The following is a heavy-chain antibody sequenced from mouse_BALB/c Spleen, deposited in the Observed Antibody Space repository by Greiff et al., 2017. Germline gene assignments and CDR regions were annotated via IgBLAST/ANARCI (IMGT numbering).Heavy chain of an antibody. CDR2: IDPENGNT. CDR3: AGGGNYEFAY. D-gene: IGHD2-1*01. J-gene: IGHJ3*01. CDR1: GFNIKDYY. Sequence: EVQLQQSGAELVRPGALVKLSCKASGFNIKDYYMHWVKQRPEQGLEWIGWIDPENGNTIYDPKFQGKASITADTSSNTAYLQLSSLTSEDTAVYYCAGGGNYEFAYWGQGTLVTVSA. V-gene: IGHV14-1*02.